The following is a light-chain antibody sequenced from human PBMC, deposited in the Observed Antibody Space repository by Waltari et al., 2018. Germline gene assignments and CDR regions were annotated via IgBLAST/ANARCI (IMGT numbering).Light chain of an antibody. CDR1: ESISSW. J-gene: IGKJ1*01. V-gene: IGKV1-5*03. Sequence: DIQMTQSPSTLSASVGDRVTISCRASESISSWLAWYQQRPGKAPRLLIYKASRLESGVPSRFSGSGSGTEFTLTITSLQPDDFATYYCQQYDTFSATFGPGTTLEI. CDR2: KAS. CDR3: QQYDTFSAT.